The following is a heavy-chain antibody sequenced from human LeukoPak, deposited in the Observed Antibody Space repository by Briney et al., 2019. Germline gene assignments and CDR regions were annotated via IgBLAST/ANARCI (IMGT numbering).Heavy chain of an antibody. J-gene: IGHJ4*02. D-gene: IGHD3-16*01. CDR1: GGPISSGGYY. Sequence: PSETLSLTCTVSGGPISSGGYYWSWIRQHPGKGLEWIGYIYYSGSTYYNPSLKSRVSISVDTSKNQFSLKLSSVTAADTAVYYCARVSKGVLGTHSYNFDYWGQGTLVTVSS. V-gene: IGHV4-31*03. CDR3: ARVSKGVLGTHSYNFDY. CDR2: IYYSGST.